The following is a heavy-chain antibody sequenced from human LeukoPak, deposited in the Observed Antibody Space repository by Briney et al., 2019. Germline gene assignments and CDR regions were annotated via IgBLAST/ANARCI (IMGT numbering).Heavy chain of an antibody. D-gene: IGHD6-13*01. V-gene: IGHV3-11*04. CDR2: ISSSGSSI. J-gene: IGHJ4*02. CDR1: GLTVSDYY. CDR3: ARRPYSSSWYYFDY. Sequence: GRSLRLSWAPAGLTVSDYYISWVRQARGEGLGWVSYISSSGSSIFYADSVKGRFTISRDHAKNSLYLQMNSLRAEDTAVYYCARRPYSSSWYYFDYWGQGTLVTVSS.